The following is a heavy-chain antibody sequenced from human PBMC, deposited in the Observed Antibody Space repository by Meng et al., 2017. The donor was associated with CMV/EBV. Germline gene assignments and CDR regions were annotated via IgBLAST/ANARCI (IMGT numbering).Heavy chain of an antibody. CDR1: GGSIISDY. CDR3: ARDLMNCSSTSCANWFDP. D-gene: IGHD2-2*01. Sequence: LGAVKPSPALPPTCPVSGGSIISDYWSWIRQHAGKGLEWIWRIYTSGSTNYNPSLKSRVTMSVDTSKNQFSLKLSSVTAADTAVYYCARDLMNCSSTSCANWFDPWGQGTLVTVSS. V-gene: IGHV4-4*07. CDR2: IYTSGST. J-gene: IGHJ5*02.